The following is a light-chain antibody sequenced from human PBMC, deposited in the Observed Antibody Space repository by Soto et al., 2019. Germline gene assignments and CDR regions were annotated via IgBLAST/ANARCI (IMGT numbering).Light chain of an antibody. CDR2: SDN. J-gene: IGLJ2*01. CDR3: AAWADTLNAAV. V-gene: IGLV1-44*01. Sequence: QSVLTQPNSASGTPGQRVTISCSGSSSNIGSHTLNWYQQLPGSAPSLLIYSDNQRPSGVPDRFSGSTSGTSASLAISGLQSEDEAEYYCAAWADTLNAAVFGGGTKVTVL. CDR1: SSNIGSHT.